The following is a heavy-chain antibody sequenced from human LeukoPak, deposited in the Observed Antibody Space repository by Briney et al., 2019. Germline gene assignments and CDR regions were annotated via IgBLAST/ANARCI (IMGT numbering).Heavy chain of an antibody. V-gene: IGHV3-7*03. CDR2: IKQDGSEK. Sequence: GGSLRLSCAASGFTFSSYWMTWVRQAPGKGLEWVANIKQDGSEKYYVDSVKGRFTISRDNAKNSLYLQMNSLRAEDTAVYYCARQQLEWATIRNVGYYQYYYMDVWGKGTTVTVSS. CDR3: ARQQLEWATIRNVGYYQYYYMDV. J-gene: IGHJ6*03. CDR1: GFTFSSYW. D-gene: IGHD1-1*01.